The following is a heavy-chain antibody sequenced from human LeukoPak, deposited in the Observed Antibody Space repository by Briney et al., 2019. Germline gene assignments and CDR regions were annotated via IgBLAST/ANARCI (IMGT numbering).Heavy chain of an antibody. CDR1: GFTFSNAW. J-gene: IGHJ4*02. V-gene: IGHV3-15*07. CDR3: TTHSVTVAGTHF. D-gene: IGHD6-19*01. Sequence: PGGSLRLPCAASGFTFSNAWMNWVRQAPGKGLEWVGRIKSRADGGTTDCAAPVQGRFTISRDDSKNTVYLQMNSLKTEDTAVYYCTTHSVTVAGTHFWGQGTLVTVSS. CDR2: IKSRADGGTT.